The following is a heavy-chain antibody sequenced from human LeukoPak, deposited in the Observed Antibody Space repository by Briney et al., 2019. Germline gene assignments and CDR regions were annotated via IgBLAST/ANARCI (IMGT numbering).Heavy chain of an antibody. J-gene: IGHJ3*01. D-gene: IGHD1/OR15-1a*01. CDR2: IHYSGTT. CDR3: ARQGVNRDFNNDAFDV. Sequence: PSETLSPTCSVSGGSISSCYCSWIWQPPGKGLDWIGYIHYSGTTNYNPSLKSRVTISVDTAKNQFSLKVSSVTAADTAVYYCARQGVNRDFNNDAFDVWGHGVIVTVSS. CDR1: GGSISSCY. V-gene: IGHV4-59*08.